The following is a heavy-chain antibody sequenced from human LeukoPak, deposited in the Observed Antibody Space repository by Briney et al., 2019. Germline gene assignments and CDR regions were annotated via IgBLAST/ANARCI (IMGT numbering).Heavy chain of an antibody. V-gene: IGHV3-48*02. J-gene: IGHJ5*02. CDR1: GFTFSSYT. Sequence: GGSLRLSCAASGFTFSSYTMNWVRQAPGRGLEWVSYISSSSTTIYYADSVKGRLTISRDNAKNSLFLQMNSLRDEDTAVYYCAANPTVYNYFDPWGQGTLVTVSS. CDR3: AANPTVYNYFDP. CDR2: ISSSSTTI.